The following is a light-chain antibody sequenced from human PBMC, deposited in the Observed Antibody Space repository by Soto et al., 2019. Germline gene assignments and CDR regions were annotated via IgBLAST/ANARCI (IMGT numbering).Light chain of an antibody. CDR1: QSVSSY. J-gene: IGKJ4*02. V-gene: IGKV3-11*01. CDR3: QQRSNVGHM. Sequence: EIVLTQSPATLSLSPGERATLSCRASQSVSSYLAWYQQKPGQAPRLLIYDASNRATGIPARFSGSASGTDFTLTSSSLELEDFAVYYCQQRSNVGHMFGGGTKVEIK. CDR2: DAS.